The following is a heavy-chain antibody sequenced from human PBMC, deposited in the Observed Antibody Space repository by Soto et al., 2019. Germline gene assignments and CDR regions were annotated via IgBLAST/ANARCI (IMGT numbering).Heavy chain of an antibody. J-gene: IGHJ4*02. CDR3: AKDHSSGWYREYYFDY. CDR1: GFTFSSYG. Sequence: PGGSLRLSCAASGFTFSSYGMHWVRQAPGKGLEWVAVISYDGSNKYYADSVKGRFTISRDNSKNTLYLQMNSLRAEDTAVYYCAKDHSSGWYREYYFDYWGQGTLVTVSS. CDR2: ISYDGSNK. V-gene: IGHV3-30*18. D-gene: IGHD6-19*01.